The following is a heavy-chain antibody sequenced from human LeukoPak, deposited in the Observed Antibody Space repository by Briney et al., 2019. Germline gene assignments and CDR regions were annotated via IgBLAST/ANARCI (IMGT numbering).Heavy chain of an antibody. Sequence: SETLSLTCTVSGGSISSYYWSWIRQPAGKGLEWIGRIYTSGSTNYNPSLKSRVTMTVDTSRNQFSLKLSSVTAADTAVYYCARGPGVNSGTPLEYWGQGTLVTVSS. CDR3: ARGPGVNSGTPLEY. J-gene: IGHJ4*02. CDR1: GGSISSYY. CDR2: IYTSGST. V-gene: IGHV4-4*07. D-gene: IGHD1-26*01.